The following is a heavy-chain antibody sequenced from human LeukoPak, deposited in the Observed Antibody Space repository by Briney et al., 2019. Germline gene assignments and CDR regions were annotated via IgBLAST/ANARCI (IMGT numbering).Heavy chain of an antibody. Sequence: SEALSLTCSVSGASISRNTYYWGWIRQSPGKGLEWIGTFYYTGSTYYNPSLKSRITISVDTSKNHFSLKLSSVTAADTAVYYCARANYYDSSGYYYNAFDIWGQGTMVTVSS. CDR1: GASISRNTYY. V-gene: IGHV4-39*02. J-gene: IGHJ3*02. D-gene: IGHD3-22*01. CDR3: ARANYYDSSGYYYNAFDI. CDR2: FYYTGST.